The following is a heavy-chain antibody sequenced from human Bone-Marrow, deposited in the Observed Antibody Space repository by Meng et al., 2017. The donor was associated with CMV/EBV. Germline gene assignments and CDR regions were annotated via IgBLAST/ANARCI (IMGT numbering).Heavy chain of an antibody. CDR2: ISSSSSYI. CDR3: VPTYYDFWSGYYNDY. J-gene: IGHJ4*02. CDR1: GFTFSSYS. V-gene: IGHV3-21*01. D-gene: IGHD3-3*01. Sequence: GESLKISCAASGFTFSSYSMNWVRQAPGKGLEWVSSISSSSSYIYYADSVKGRFTISRDNAKNSLYLQMNSLRAEDTAVYYCVPTYYDFWSGYYNDYWGQGTLVTVSS.